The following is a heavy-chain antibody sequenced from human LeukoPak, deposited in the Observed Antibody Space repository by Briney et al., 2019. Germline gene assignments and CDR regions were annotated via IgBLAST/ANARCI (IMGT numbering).Heavy chain of an antibody. CDR1: GASISSGSYY. Sequence: PSETLSLTCTVSGASISSGSYYWSWIRQPPGKGLEWIGYIYYSGSTNYNPSLKSRVTISVDTSKNQFSLRVSSVTAADTAVYYCARDAGHQLSRRNYYAMDVWGQGTTVTVSS. V-gene: IGHV4-61*01. J-gene: IGHJ6*02. D-gene: IGHD2-2*01. CDR2: IYYSGST. CDR3: ARDAGHQLSRRNYYAMDV.